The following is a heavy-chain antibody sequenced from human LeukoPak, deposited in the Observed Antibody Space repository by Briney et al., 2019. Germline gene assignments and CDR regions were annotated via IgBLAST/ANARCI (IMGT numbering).Heavy chain of an antibody. V-gene: IGHV3-48*02. CDR1: GFSINSYG. D-gene: IGHD6-13*01. Sequence: GGSLRLSCAASGFSINSYGMNWVRQAPGRGLEWVSYISSSSSAISSSSSAIYYADSVKGRFTISRDNAKNSLYLQMNSLRDDDTAVYYCARDFHGYRNIWSWGANLKPLIGGVFDPWGQGTLVTVSS. CDR3: ARDFHGYRNIWSWGANLKPLIGGVFDP. J-gene: IGHJ5*02. CDR2: ISSSSSAISSSSSAI.